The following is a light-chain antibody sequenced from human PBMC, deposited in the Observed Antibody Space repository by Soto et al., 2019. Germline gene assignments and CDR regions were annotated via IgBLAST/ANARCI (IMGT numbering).Light chain of an antibody. Sequence: QAVVTQPPSVSGAPGQRVTISCTGRSSNIGAGHDVHWYQQLPGTAPKLLIYANNNRPSGVPDRFSGSQSGTSASLAITGLQAEDEADYYCQSYDSSLSGVVFGGGTQLTVL. CDR3: QSYDSSLSGVV. CDR2: ANN. CDR1: SSNIGAGHD. V-gene: IGLV1-40*01. J-gene: IGLJ2*01.